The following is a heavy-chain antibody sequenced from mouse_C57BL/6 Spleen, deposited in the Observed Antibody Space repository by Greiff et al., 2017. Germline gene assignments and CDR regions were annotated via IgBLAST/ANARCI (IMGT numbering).Heavy chain of an antibody. V-gene: IGHV1-26*01. CDR3: ARWMVATRRVLYAMDY. Sequence: VQLQQSGPELVKPGASVKISCKASGYTFTDYYMNWVKQSHEKSLEWIGDINPNNGGTSYNQKFKGKATLTVDKSSSPADMERRSLRTEASAVYYCARWMVATRRVLYAMDYWGQGTSVTVSS. J-gene: IGHJ4*01. CDR1: GYTFTDYY. D-gene: IGHD2-2*01. CDR2: INPNNGGT.